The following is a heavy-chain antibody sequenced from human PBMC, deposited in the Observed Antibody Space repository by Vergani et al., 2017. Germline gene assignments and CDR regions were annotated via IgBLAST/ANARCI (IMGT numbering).Heavy chain of an antibody. CDR1: GFSFSNFG. Sequence: VQLVESGGGIVKPGGSLRLSCVASGFSFSNFGMHWVRQAPGKGLEWVALISHDGSESFYGTSVTGRLTISRDNSKNTLFLQLSSLKAEDTSVYYCAKAAGMGITVSATIDSWGQGTLVLVSS. J-gene: IGHJ4*02. CDR2: ISHDGSES. D-gene: IGHD3-10*02. V-gene: IGHV3-30*18. CDR3: AKAAGMGITVSATIDS.